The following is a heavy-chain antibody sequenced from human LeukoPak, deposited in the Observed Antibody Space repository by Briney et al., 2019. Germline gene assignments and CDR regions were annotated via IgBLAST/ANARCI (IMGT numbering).Heavy chain of an antibody. V-gene: IGHV4-38-2*02. J-gene: IGHJ4*02. CDR1: GYSISSGYY. CDR3: ARTLYGSGSYYLDY. D-gene: IGHD3-10*01. CDR2: IYHSGST. Sequence: PSETLSLTCTVSGYSISSGYYWGWIRQPPGKGLEWIGSIYHSGSTYYNPSLKSRVTISVDTSKNQFSLKLSSVTAADTAVYYCARTLYGSGSYYLDYWGQGTLVTVSS.